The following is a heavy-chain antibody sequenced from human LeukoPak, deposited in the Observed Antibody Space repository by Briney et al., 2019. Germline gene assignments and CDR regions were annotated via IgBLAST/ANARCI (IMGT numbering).Heavy chain of an antibody. Sequence: PGGSLRLSCAASGFTFSNYGMHWVRQAPGKGLEWVSSISSASSYIYYADSVKGLFTISRDNPKNSLYLQMNSLRAEDTAVYYCARDPRGYGDYGVDIWGQGTMVTVSS. CDR1: GFTFSNYG. CDR2: ISSASSYI. J-gene: IGHJ3*02. V-gene: IGHV3-21*06. CDR3: ARDPRGYGDYGVDI. D-gene: IGHD4-17*01.